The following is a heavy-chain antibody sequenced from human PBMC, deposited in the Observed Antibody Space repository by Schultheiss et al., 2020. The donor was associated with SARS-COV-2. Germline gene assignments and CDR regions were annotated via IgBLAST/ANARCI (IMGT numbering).Heavy chain of an antibody. CDR3: ANTAYYYDSSGYWGYYFDY. J-gene: IGHJ4*02. V-gene: IGHV1-18*01. Sequence: ASVKVSCKASGYTFTSYGISWVRQAPGQGLEWMGWISAYNGNTNYAQKLQGRVTMTTDTSTSTAYMELRSLRSDDTAVYYCANTAYYYDSSGYWGYYFDYWGQGTLVTVSS. CDR2: ISAYNGNT. D-gene: IGHD3-22*01. CDR1: GYTFTSYG.